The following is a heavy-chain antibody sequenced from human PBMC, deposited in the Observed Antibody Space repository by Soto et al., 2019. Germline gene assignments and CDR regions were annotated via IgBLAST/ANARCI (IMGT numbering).Heavy chain of an antibody. CDR1: GFTFSAYA. Sequence: VQLVESGGGVVQPGRSLRLSCAASGFTFSAYAMHWVRQAPGKGLEWVAVVSHDGRNTHYADSVKGRFTISRDSSKNTVSLEMTSLRAEDTAVYYCANGGRQWMVTSDFNYWGQGALVTVSS. CDR2: VSHDGRNT. CDR3: ANGGRQWMVTSDFNY. J-gene: IGHJ4*02. V-gene: IGHV3-30*18. D-gene: IGHD6-19*01.